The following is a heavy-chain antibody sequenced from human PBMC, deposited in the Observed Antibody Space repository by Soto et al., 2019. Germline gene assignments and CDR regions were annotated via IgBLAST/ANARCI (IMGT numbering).Heavy chain of an antibody. V-gene: IGHV1-8*01. Sequence: QVQLVQSGAEVKKPGASVKVSCKASGYTFTSYDINWVRQATGQGLEWMGWMNPNSGNTGYAQKFQGRVTMTRNTSISTAYMELSSLRSDDTAVYYCARGPAGYSSSWPTYYYYYYYMDVWGKGTTVTVSS. CDR3: ARGPAGYSSSWPTYYYYYYYMDV. J-gene: IGHJ6*03. CDR1: GYTFTSYD. CDR2: MNPNSGNT. D-gene: IGHD6-13*01.